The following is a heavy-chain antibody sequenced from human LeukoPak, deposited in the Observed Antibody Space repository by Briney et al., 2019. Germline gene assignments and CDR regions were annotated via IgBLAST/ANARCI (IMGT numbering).Heavy chain of an antibody. Sequence: GASVKVSCKASGCTFTSYDINWVRQATGQGLEWMGWMNPNSGDTGYVQKFQGRVTMTRSTSISTAYMELSSLRSEDTAVYYCARGPGGTGSLFDYWGQGTPVTVSS. CDR2: MNPNSGDT. CDR3: ARGPGGTGSLFDY. CDR1: GCTFTSYD. J-gene: IGHJ4*02. D-gene: IGHD7-27*01. V-gene: IGHV1-8*01.